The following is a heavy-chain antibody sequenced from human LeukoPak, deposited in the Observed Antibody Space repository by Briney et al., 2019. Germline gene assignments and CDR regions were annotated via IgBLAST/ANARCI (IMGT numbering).Heavy chain of an antibody. CDR2: INHSGST. V-gene: IGHV4-34*01. CDR3: ARLTRNTVVTQYYYYMDV. J-gene: IGHJ6*03. Sequence: SETLSLTCAVYGGSFSGYYWSWIRQPPGKGLEWIREINHSGSTNYNPSLKSRVIISVDTSKNQVTLKLSSVTAADTAVYYCARLTRNTVVTQYYYYMDVWGKGTTVTISS. CDR1: GGSFSGYY. D-gene: IGHD4-23*01.